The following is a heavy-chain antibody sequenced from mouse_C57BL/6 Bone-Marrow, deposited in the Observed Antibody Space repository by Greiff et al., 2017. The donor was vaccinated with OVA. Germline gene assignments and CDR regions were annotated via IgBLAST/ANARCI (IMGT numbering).Heavy chain of an antibody. D-gene: IGHD2-1*01. CDR2: IDPENGDT. V-gene: IGHV14-4*01. CDR3: TSYGNFDY. CDR1: GFHIKDDY. Sequence: VQLKESGAELVRPGASVTLSCTASGFHIKDDYMHWVKQRPEQGLEWIGWIDPENGDTEYASKFQGKATITADTSSNTAYLQLSSLTSEDTAVYYCTSYGNFDYWGQGTTLTVSS. J-gene: IGHJ2*01.